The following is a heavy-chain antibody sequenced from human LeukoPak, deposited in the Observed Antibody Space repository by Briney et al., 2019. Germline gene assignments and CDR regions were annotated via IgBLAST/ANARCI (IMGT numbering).Heavy chain of an antibody. CDR1: GYTFTSYD. V-gene: IGHV1-8*01. D-gene: IGHD3-10*01. CDR3: ARVPRSLWFGESPDY. J-gene: IGHJ4*02. CDR2: MNPNSGNT. Sequence: ASVKVSCKASGYTFTSYDINRVRQATGQGLEWMGWMNPNSGNTGYAQKFQGRVAMTRNTSISTAYMELSSLRSEDTAVYYCARVPRSLWFGESPDYWGQGTLVTVSS.